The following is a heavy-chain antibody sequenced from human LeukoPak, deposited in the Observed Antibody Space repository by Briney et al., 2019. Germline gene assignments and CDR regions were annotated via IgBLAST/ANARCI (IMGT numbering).Heavy chain of an antibody. J-gene: IGHJ6*02. CDR2: IYYSGST. Sequence: PSETLSLTCTVSGGSISSYYWSWIRQPPGKGLEWIGYIYYSGSTTYNPSLRSRVTISVDTSKNQFSPKLSSVTAADTAVYYCARMTAAWGMDVWGQGTTVTVSS. V-gene: IGHV4-59*08. D-gene: IGHD6-13*01. CDR1: GGSISSYY. CDR3: ARMTAAWGMDV.